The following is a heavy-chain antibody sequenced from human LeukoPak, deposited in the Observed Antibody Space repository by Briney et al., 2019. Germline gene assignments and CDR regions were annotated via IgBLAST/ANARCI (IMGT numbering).Heavy chain of an antibody. D-gene: IGHD1-26*01. Sequence: GGSLRLSCAASGFTFSSYCMSWVRQAPGKGLEWVANINKDESEKYYVDSVKGRFTISRDNAKNSLYLQMNSLRDEDTAVYYCARDGISGSIAWGQGTLVTVSS. CDR3: ARDGISGSIA. CDR1: GFTFSSYC. V-gene: IGHV3-7*01. J-gene: IGHJ5*02. CDR2: INKDESEK.